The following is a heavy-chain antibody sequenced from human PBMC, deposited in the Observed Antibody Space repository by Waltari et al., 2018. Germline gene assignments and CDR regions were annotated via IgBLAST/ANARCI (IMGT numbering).Heavy chain of an antibody. D-gene: IGHD2-15*01. CDR2: VRHSGRS. CDR3: ARDRGRGLYLDS. V-gene: IGHV4-4*02. Sequence: QLQLQESGPGLVKPSGTLSLTCAVSGDSISTNYWWSWVRQPPGKGLEWIGQVRHSGRSNYNPSFASRVTVSLDTYNNQFSLEVTSATAADTAIYYCARDRGRGLYLDSWGPGILVTVS. CDR1: GDSISTNYW. J-gene: IGHJ4*02.